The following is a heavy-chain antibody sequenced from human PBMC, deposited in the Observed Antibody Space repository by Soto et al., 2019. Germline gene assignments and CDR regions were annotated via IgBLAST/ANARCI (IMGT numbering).Heavy chain of an antibody. CDR3: AKDLRGYCSGGSCEGFFDY. CDR1: GFTFSSYA. V-gene: IGHV3-23*01. J-gene: IGHJ4*02. D-gene: IGHD2-15*01. Sequence: EVQLLESGGGLVQPGGSLRLSCAASGFTFSSYAMSWVRQAPGKGLEWVSAISGSGGSTYYADSVKGRFTISRDNSKDTLYLQMNSLRAEDTAVYYCAKDLRGYCSGGSCEGFFDYWGPGTLVTVSS. CDR2: ISGSGGST.